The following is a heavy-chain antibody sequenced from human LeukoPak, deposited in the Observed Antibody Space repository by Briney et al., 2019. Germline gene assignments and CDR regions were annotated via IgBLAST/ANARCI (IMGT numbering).Heavy chain of an antibody. CDR1: GFTFSSYG. V-gene: IGHV3-30*18. Sequence: PGGSLRLSCAASGFTFSSYGMHWVRQAPGKGLEWVAVISYDGSNKYYADSVKGRFTISRDNSKNTLYLQMNSLRAEDTAVYYCAKMGWTAYDYTNYWGQGTLVTVSS. CDR3: AKMGWTAYDYTNY. CDR2: ISYDGSNK. D-gene: IGHD5-12*01. J-gene: IGHJ4*02.